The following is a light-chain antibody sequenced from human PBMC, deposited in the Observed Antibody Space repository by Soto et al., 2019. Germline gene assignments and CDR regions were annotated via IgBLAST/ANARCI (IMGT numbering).Light chain of an antibody. CDR1: ETIRGL. J-gene: IGKJ5*01. Sequence: EIVLTQSPATLSLSPGERATISCRASETIRGLFAWYQQRPGQPPRLLIYDTSNRATGIPARFSGSGAGTDFTLTISGLEPADLGVYYCQQRHNWPITFGQGTRLEIK. CDR2: DTS. CDR3: QQRHNWPIT. V-gene: IGKV3-11*01.